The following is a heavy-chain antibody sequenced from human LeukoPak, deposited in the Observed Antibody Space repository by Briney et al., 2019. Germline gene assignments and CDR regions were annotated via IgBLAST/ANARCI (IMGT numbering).Heavy chain of an antibody. CDR1: GFTFSDYY. Sequence: PGGSLRLSCTASGFTFSDYYVSWIRQAPGKGLEWVSYISSSGGSIYYADSVKGRFTISRDNAKNSLYLQMNSLRAEDTAVYYCARGGLSQGYCSSTSCYAKYNWFDPWGQGTLVTVSS. D-gene: IGHD2-2*01. J-gene: IGHJ5*02. V-gene: IGHV3-11*01. CDR2: ISSSGGSI. CDR3: ARGGLSQGYCSSTSCYAKYNWFDP.